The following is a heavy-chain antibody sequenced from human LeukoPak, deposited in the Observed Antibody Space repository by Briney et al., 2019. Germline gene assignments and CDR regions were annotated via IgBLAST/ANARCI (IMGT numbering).Heavy chain of an antibody. Sequence: GGSLRLSCAASGFTFSSYSMNWVRQAPGKGLEWVSSISSSSSYIYYADSVKGRFTISRDNAKNSLYLQMNSLRAEDTAVYYCARDPVLPYYYDSSGYLDYWGQGTLVTVSS. J-gene: IGHJ4*02. V-gene: IGHV3-21*01. D-gene: IGHD3-22*01. CDR2: ISSSSSYI. CDR3: ARDPVLPYYYDSSGYLDY. CDR1: GFTFSSYS.